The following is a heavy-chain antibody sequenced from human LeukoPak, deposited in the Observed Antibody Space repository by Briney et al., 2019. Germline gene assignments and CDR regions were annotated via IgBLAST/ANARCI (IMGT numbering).Heavy chain of an antibody. J-gene: IGHJ4*02. CDR1: GGSISSYY. CDR2: IYYSGST. CDR3: ARGLDYDASGPGFGDY. D-gene: IGHD4/OR15-4a*01. Sequence: SETLSLTCSVSGGSISSYYWSWIRQPPGKGLGWIGYIYYSGSTKYNPSLKSRVTISVDTSKKQFSLGLSSVTTADTAVYYCARGLDYDASGPGFGDYWGQGIMVTVSS. V-gene: IGHV4-59*01.